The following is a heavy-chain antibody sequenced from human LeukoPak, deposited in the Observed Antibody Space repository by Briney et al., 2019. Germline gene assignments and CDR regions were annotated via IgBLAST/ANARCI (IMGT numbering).Heavy chain of an antibody. D-gene: IGHD3-22*01. CDR3: ARDRLYYYDSSFDY. CDR2: INAYNGKT. CDR1: GYTFTSYG. Sequence: ASLKVSCKASGYTFTSYGISWVRQAPGQGLEWMGWINAYNGKTNYAQKLQGRVTMTTDTATSTAYMELRSLRSDDTAVYYCARDRLYYYDSSFDYWGQGTLVTVPP. V-gene: IGHV1-18*01. J-gene: IGHJ4*02.